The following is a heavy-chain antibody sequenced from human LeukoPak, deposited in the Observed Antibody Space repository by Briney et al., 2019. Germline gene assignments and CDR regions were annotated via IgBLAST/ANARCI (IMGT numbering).Heavy chain of an antibody. CDR1: GFTFSTYW. CDR2: ISSDGSIA. V-gene: IGHV3-74*01. CDR3: ARADYGGNSDFHY. Sequence: GGSLRLSCAASGFTFSTYWMHWVRQAPGKGLVWVSRISSDGSIAINADSVEGRFTVSRDNAKNTLYLQMNSLRVEDTAVYYCARADYGGNSDFHYWGQGTLVTGSS. J-gene: IGHJ4*02. D-gene: IGHD4-23*01.